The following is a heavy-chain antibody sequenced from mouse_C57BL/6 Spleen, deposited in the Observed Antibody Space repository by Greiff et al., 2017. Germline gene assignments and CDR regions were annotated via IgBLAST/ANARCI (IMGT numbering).Heavy chain of an antibody. CDR3: ARWEYVSTLVADC. CDR1: GYTFTSYW. J-gene: IGHJ2*01. CDR2: IHPSDRNT. V-gene: IGHV1-74*01. Sequence: QVQLQQPGAELVKPGASVKVSCKASGYTFTSYWMPWVKQRPGQGLEWIGRIHPSDRNTNYNQKFKGKATLTVDKSSSTAYMQLSSLTSEDSAVYYCARWEYVSTLVADCWGKGTTVTVSS. D-gene: IGHD1-1*01.